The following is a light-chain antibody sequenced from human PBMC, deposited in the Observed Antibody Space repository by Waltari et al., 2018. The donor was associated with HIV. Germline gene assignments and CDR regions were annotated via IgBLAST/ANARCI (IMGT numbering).Light chain of an antibody. CDR1: TPDVGGYYY. CDR2: EVT. Sequence: QSALTQPASVSGSPGQSITISCPGTTPDVGGYYYVSWYQQHPGNAPTLLIYEVTNRPSGVSNRFSGSKSGNTASLTISGLQADDEADYYCSSYTSSSTVVFGGGTKLTVL. J-gene: IGLJ2*01. CDR3: SSYTSSSTVV. V-gene: IGLV2-14*01.